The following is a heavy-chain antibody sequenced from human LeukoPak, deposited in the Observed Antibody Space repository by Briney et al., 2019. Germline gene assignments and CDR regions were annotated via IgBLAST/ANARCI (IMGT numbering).Heavy chain of an antibody. V-gene: IGHV4-4*07. Sequence: PSENLSLNCTGSGCSISAYYWSWLRQPAGKGLEWIGRIYTSGSTNYNPSLKSRVTMSVDMSKNQFSLKLSSVTAADTAVYYCARQQLKTMASFDYWGQGALVTVSS. CDR2: IYTSGST. D-gene: IGHD4/OR15-4a*01. CDR3: ARQQLKTMASFDY. J-gene: IGHJ4*02. CDR1: GCSISAYY.